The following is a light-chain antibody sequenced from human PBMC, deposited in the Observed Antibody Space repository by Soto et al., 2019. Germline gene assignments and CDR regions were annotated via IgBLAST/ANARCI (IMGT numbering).Light chain of an antibody. CDR2: DAS. CDR3: QQYRGKPLT. J-gene: IGKJ2*01. V-gene: IGKV1-5*01. Sequence: DIQMTQSPSTLSASVGDRVTIACRASQSIDSWLAWYQQKPGKAPKFLIYDASDLESGVPSRFSGSGSGTEFTLTISSLQPDDFATYYCQQYRGKPLTFGQGTKVDIK. CDR1: QSIDSW.